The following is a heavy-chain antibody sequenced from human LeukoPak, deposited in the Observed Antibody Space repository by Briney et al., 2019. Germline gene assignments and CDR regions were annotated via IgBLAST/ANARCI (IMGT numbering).Heavy chain of an antibody. CDR2: INPSGGST. CDR1: GYTFIIYH. J-gene: IGHJ4*02. V-gene: IGHV1-46*01. CDR3: ARVNVGGRLDY. D-gene: IGHD2-15*01. Sequence: ASVKVSCKASGYTFIIYHMHWVRQAPGQGLEWMGIINPSGGSTTYAQKFQGRVTMTRDTSTSTVYMELSSLRSDDTAVYYCARVNVGGRLDYWGQGTLVTVSS.